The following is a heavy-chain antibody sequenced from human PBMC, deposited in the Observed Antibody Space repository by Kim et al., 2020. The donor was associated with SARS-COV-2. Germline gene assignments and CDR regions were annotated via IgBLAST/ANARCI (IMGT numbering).Heavy chain of an antibody. J-gene: IGHJ4*02. CDR2: ISSSSSYI. CDR1: GFTFSSYS. Sequence: GGSLRLSCAASGFTFSSYSMNWVRQAPGKGLEWVSSISSSSSYIYYADSVKGRFTISRDNAKNSLYLQMNSLRAEDTAVYYCARDPSLDWAWDTAMALFDYWGQGTLVTV. D-gene: IGHD5-18*01. V-gene: IGHV3-21*01. CDR3: ARDPSLDWAWDTAMALFDY.